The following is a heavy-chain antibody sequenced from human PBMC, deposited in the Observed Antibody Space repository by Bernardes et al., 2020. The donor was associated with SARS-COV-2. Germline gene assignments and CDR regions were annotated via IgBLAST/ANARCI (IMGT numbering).Heavy chain of an antibody. V-gene: IGHV3-23*01. Sequence: GWSLRLSCVTSGFTFDHCGMNWVRQAPGKGLEWVSSISASSGATNYADSVRGRFVISRDNSRKTLYLQMSSLRVEDTATYFCAKDDVPVWPYHDSPGHSFDAWGRGILVTVSS. CDR1: GFTFDHCG. D-gene: IGHD2-2*01. CDR2: ISASSGAT. J-gene: IGHJ4*02. CDR3: AKDDVPVWPYHDSPGHSFDA.